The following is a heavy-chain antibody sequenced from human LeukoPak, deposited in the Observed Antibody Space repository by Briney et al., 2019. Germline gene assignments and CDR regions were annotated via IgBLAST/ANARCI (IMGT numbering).Heavy chain of an antibody. CDR1: GFIFSAYA. CDR2: ISGSAGNI. J-gene: IGHJ4*02. V-gene: IGHV3-23*01. CDR3: ARELGTTPFFDY. D-gene: IGHD1-7*01. Sequence: HPGGSLRLSCAASGFIFSAYAMSWVRQAPGKGPEWVSAISGSAGNIYYADSVQGRFSISRDNSQNTLYLQMNSLRAEDTAVYYCARELGTTPFFDYWGQGTLVTVSS.